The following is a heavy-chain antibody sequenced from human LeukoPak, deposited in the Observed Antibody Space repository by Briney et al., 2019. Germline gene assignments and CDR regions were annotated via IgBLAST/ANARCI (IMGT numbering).Heavy chain of an antibody. CDR3: AKVGDAPQYYFDY. J-gene: IGHJ4*02. Sequence: PGGSLRLSCAASGFTFDDYAMHWVRQAPGKGLEWVSGISWNSGSIGYADSVKGRFTISRDNAKNSLYLQMNRLRAEDTALYYCAKVGDAPQYYFDYWGQGTLVTVSS. D-gene: IGHD4-17*01. CDR1: GFTFDDYA. V-gene: IGHV3-9*01. CDR2: ISWNSGSI.